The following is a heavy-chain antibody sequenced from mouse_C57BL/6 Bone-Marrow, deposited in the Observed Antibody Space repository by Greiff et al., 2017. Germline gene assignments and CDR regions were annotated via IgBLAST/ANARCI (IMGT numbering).Heavy chain of an antibody. V-gene: IGHV12-3*01. Sequence: LQESGPGLVKPSQSLFLTCSITGFPITSGYYWIWIRQSPGKPLEWMGYITHSGETFYNPSLQSPISITRETSKNQFFLQLNSVTTEDTAMYYCAGDRDGNWYVDVWGTGTTVTVSS. CDR3: AGDRDGNWYVDV. J-gene: IGHJ1*03. D-gene: IGHD2-1*01. CDR2: ITHSGET. CDR1: GFPITSGYY.